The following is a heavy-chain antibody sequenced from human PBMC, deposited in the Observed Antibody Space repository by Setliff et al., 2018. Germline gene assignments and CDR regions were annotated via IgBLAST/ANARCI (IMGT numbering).Heavy chain of an antibody. CDR1: GDSISSGSYY. J-gene: IGHJ6*03. D-gene: IGHD5-18*01. Sequence: TLSLTCTVSGDSISSGSYYWSWIRQPAGKGLEWIGQIHTSGSTNYSPSLKSRVTISIDTSKNQFSLKLSSVTAADTAVYYCVRHIGYSYGYYYHYMDVWGKGTTVTVSS. CDR3: VRHIGYSYGYYYHYMDV. V-gene: IGHV4-61*09. CDR2: IHTSGST.